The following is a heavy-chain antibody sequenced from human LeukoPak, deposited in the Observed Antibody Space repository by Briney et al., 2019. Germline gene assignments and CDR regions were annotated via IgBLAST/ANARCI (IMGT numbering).Heavy chain of an antibody. CDR1: GYTFTGYY. Sequence: ASVKVSCKASGYTFTGYYMHWVRQAPGRGLEWMGWINPNSGGANYAQKFQGRVTMTRDTSISTAYMELSRLRSDDTAVYYCARGLLGYYDSSGYDNWFDPWGQGTLVTVSS. CDR2: INPNSGGA. V-gene: IGHV1-2*02. CDR3: ARGLLGYYDSSGYDNWFDP. J-gene: IGHJ5*02. D-gene: IGHD3-22*01.